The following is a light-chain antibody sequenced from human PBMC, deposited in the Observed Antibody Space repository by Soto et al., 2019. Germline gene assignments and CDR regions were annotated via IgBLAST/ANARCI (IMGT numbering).Light chain of an antibody. CDR1: QIVSRN. J-gene: IGKJ1*01. CDR3: QQYNSYSPET. V-gene: IGKV3-15*01. CDR2: RAS. Sequence: EIVVTQSPATLSVSPGEGATLSCRASQIVSRNLAWYQQTPGQAPRLLIYRASARATGIPARFSGSGSGTEFTLTISSLQSEDFATYYCQQYNSYSPETFGQGTKVDI.